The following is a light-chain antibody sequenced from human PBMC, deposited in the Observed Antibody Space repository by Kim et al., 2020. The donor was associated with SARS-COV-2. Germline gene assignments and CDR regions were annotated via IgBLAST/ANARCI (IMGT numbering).Light chain of an antibody. CDR3: AAWDDSLTAWV. Sequence: QSVLTQPPSVSEAPRQRVTISCSGSSSNIGKNAVNWYQQLPGKAPKLIIYYDNLLPSGVSDRFSGSKSGTSASLAISGLQSEDEADYYCAAWDDSLTAWVFGGGTQLTVL. J-gene: IGLJ3*02. CDR1: SSNIGKNA. CDR2: YDN. V-gene: IGLV1-36*01.